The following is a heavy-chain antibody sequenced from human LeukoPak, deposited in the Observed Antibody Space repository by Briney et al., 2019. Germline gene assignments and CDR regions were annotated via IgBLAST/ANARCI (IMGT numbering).Heavy chain of an antibody. V-gene: IGHV4-34*01. Sequence: SETLSLTCAVYGGSFSGYYWSWIRQPPGKGLEWIGEINHSGSTNYNPSLRSRVTISVDTSKNQFSLKLSSVTAADTAVYYCARETSQKGAHYMDVWGKGTTVTISS. CDR1: GGSFSGYY. CDR3: ARETSQKGAHYMDV. J-gene: IGHJ6*03. CDR2: INHSGST. D-gene: IGHD3-16*01.